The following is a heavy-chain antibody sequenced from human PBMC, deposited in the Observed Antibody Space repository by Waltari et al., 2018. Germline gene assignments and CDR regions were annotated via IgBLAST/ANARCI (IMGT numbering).Heavy chain of an antibody. D-gene: IGHD2-2*01. CDR3: ARKTSHYDY. V-gene: IGHV1-2*06. Sequence: QVQLVQSGAELKKPGASVKVSCKASGYTFTDFYLHWVRQAPGQGLEWMGRISPNSGATDYAQKIQGRVTMTRDTSISTAYLELSRLRSDDTATYYCARKTSHYDYWGPGTLVTVSS. J-gene: IGHJ4*02. CDR2: ISPNSGAT. CDR1: GYTFTDFY.